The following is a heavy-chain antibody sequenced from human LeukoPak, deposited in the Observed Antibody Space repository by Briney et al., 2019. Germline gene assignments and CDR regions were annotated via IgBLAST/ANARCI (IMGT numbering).Heavy chain of an antibody. Sequence: PGGSLRLSCAASGFTVSSNYMSWVRQAPGKGLEWVSVIYGGGSTHYADSVKGRFTNSRDNSKNTLYLQMNSLRAGDTAVYYCARDPTSRGWYYFDYWGQGTLVTVSS. CDR3: ARDPTSRGWYYFDY. CDR1: GFTVSSNY. J-gene: IGHJ4*02. V-gene: IGHV3-66*01. CDR2: IYGGGST. D-gene: IGHD2-15*01.